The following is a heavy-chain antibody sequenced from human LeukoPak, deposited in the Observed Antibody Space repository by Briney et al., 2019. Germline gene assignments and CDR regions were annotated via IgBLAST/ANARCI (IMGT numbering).Heavy chain of an antibody. CDR2: IYGST. J-gene: IGHJ5*02. D-gene: IGHD6-6*01. CDR3: ARESVAARPGFDP. V-gene: IGHV4-59*01. Sequence: SETLSLTCTVSGAAITDYYWSRIRQSPGKGLEWIGSIYGSTNYNPSLKSRVTISKDASKNQFSLKLSSVTAADTAVYYCARESVAARPGFDPWGQGTLVTVSS. CDR1: GAAITDYY.